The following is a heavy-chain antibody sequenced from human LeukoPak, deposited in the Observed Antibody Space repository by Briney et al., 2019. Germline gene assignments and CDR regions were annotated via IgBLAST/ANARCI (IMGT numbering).Heavy chain of an antibody. CDR1: GGTFSSYA. V-gene: IGHV1-69*13. CDR2: IIPIFGTA. J-gene: IGHJ4*02. D-gene: IGHD2-2*01. CDR3: ARDGLRYCSSTSCYYDY. Sequence: ASVKVSCKASGGTFSSYAISWVRQAPGQGLEWMGGIIPIFGTANYAQKFQGRVTITADESTSTAYMELSSLRSEDTAVYYCARDGLRYCSSTSCYYDYWGQGTLVTVSS.